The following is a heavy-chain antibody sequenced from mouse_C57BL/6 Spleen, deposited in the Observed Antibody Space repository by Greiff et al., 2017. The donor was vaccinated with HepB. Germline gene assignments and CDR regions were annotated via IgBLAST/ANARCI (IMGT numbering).Heavy chain of an antibody. Sequence: QVQLQQPGAELVRPGTSVKLSCKASGYTFTSYWMHWVKQRPGQGLEWIGVIDPSDSYTNYNQKFKGKATLTVDTSSITAYMRLSSLTSEDSAVYYCARAYDYDVGFAYWGQGTLVTVSA. J-gene: IGHJ3*01. CDR1: GYTFTSYW. CDR3: ARAYDYDVGFAY. CDR2: IDPSDSYT. D-gene: IGHD2-4*01. V-gene: IGHV1-59*01.